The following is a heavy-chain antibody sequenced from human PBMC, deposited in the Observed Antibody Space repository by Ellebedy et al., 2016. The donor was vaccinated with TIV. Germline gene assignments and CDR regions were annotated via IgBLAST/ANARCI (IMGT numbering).Heavy chain of an antibody. Sequence: GGSLRLXCAASGFTFSSYGMHWVRQAPGKGLEWVAVISYDGSNKYYADSVKGRFTISRDNSKNTLYLQMNSLRAEDTAVYYCAKDRGYFDYWGQGILVTVSS. CDR1: GFTFSSYG. J-gene: IGHJ4*02. D-gene: IGHD3-10*01. CDR2: ISYDGSNK. CDR3: AKDRGYFDY. V-gene: IGHV3-30*18.